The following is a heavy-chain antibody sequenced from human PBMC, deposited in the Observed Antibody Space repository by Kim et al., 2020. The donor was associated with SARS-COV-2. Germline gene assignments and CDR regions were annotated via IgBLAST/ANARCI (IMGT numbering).Heavy chain of an antibody. Sequence: GGSLRLSCAASGFTFSSYDMHWVRQATGKGLEWVSAIGTAGDPYYPGSVKGRFTISRENAKNSLYLQMNSLRAGDTAVYYCARGFGFGEPESYGMDVWGQGTTVTVSS. J-gene: IGHJ6*02. CDR2: IGTAGDP. CDR1: GFTFSSYD. CDR3: ARGFGFGEPESYGMDV. D-gene: IGHD3-10*01. V-gene: IGHV3-13*05.